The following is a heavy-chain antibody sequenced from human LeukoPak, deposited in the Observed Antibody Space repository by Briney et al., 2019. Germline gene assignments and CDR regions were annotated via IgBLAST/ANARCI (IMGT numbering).Heavy chain of an antibody. D-gene: IGHD1-26*01. CDR3: ARWRGSYFFWFDP. Sequence: ASVKVSCKASGYTFTSYGISWVRQAPGQGLEWMGWISAYNGNTNYAQKLQGRVTMTTDTSTSTAYMGLRSLTSDDPAVYYCARWRGSYFFWFDPWGQGTLVTVSS. CDR2: ISAYNGNT. V-gene: IGHV1-18*01. J-gene: IGHJ5*02. CDR1: GYTFTSYG.